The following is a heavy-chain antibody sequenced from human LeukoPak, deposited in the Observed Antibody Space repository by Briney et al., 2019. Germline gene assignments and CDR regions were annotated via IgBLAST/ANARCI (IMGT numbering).Heavy chain of an antibody. Sequence: GGSLRLSCAASGFTFSSYEMNWVRQAPGKGLEWVSYISSSGSTIYYADSVKGRFTISRDNAKNSLYLQMNSLRAEDTAVYYCARKGSGSWAFDYWGQGTLVTVSS. CDR2: ISSSGSTI. J-gene: IGHJ4*02. V-gene: IGHV3-48*03. D-gene: IGHD6-13*01. CDR1: GFTFSSYE. CDR3: ARKGSGSWAFDY.